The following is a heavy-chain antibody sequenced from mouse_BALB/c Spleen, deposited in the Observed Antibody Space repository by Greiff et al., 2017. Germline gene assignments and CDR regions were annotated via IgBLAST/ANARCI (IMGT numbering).Heavy chain of an antibody. J-gene: IGHJ2*01. CDR3: ARQGARAFYFDY. CDR2: ISSGGSYT. V-gene: IGHV5-9-3*01. CDR1: GFTFSSYA. Sequence: EVKVVESGGGLVKPGGSLKLSCAASGFTFSSYAMSWVRQTPEKRLEWVATISSGGSYTYYPDSVKGRFTISRDNAKNTLYLQMSSLRSEDTAMYYCARQGARAFYFDYWGQGTTLTVSS. D-gene: IGHD3-1*01.